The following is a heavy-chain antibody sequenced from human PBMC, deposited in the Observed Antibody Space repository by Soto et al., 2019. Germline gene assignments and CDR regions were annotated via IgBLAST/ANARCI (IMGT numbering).Heavy chain of an antibody. D-gene: IGHD3-22*01. J-gene: IGHJ3*02. Sequence: GASVKVSCKASGFTFTSSAVQWVRQARGQSLEWIGWIVVGSGNTNYAQKFQERVTITRDMSTSTAYMELSSLRSEDTAVYYCAAKGQLFARIGGGYNVFAIWGQGTMVTVSS. V-gene: IGHV1-58*01. CDR3: AAKGQLFARIGGGYNVFAI. CDR2: IVVGSGNT. CDR1: GFTFTSSA.